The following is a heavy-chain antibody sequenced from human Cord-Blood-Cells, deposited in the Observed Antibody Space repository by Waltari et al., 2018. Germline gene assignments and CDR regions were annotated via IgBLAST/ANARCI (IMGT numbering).Heavy chain of an antibody. CDR1: GGSFSGYY. D-gene: IGHD1-26*01. CDR2: INHSGST. J-gene: IGHJ6*02. Sequence: QVQLQQWGAGLLKPSETLSLTCAVYGGSFSGYYWSWIRQPPGKGLEWIGEINHSGSTNYNPSLKRRVTISVDTSKNQFSLKLSSVTAADTAVYYCARGLPSSGSYYYYYGMDVWGQGTTVTVSS. V-gene: IGHV4-34*01. CDR3: ARGLPSSGSYYYYYGMDV.